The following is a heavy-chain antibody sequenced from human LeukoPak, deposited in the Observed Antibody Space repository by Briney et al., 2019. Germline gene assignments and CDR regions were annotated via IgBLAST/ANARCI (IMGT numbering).Heavy chain of an antibody. CDR3: ARGYSSSSITNGYFDY. V-gene: IGHV1-69*05. J-gene: IGHJ4*02. D-gene: IGHD6-6*01. CDR2: IIPIFGTA. Sequence: SVKVSCKASGGTFSSYAISWVRQAPGQGLEWMGRIIPIFGTANYAQKFQGRVTITTDESTSTAYMELSSLRSEDMAVYYCARGYSSSSITNGYFDYWGQGTLVTVSS. CDR1: GGTFSSYA.